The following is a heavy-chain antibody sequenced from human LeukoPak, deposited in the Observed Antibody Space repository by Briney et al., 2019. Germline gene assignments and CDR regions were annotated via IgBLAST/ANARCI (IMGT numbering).Heavy chain of an antibody. CDR1: GFTFSSYA. J-gene: IGHJ4*02. D-gene: IGHD3-22*01. Sequence: GGSLRLSCAASGFTFSSYAMSWVRQAPRTGLEWVSSISSTSSYIYYADSVKGRFTISRDKDKYSVYLQMTSPRTEDTAVYYCARDPRGPTTYDGSARDSLDYWGQGTLVTVSS. V-gene: IGHV3-21*01. CDR3: ARDPRGPTTYDGSARDSLDY. CDR2: ISSTSSYI.